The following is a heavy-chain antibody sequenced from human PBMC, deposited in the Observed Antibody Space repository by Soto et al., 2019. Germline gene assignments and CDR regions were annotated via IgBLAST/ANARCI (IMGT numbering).Heavy chain of an antibody. J-gene: IGHJ4*02. CDR3: ARDWWEEPAGKETVSQFDY. V-gene: IGHV3-33*01. CDR1: GFAFSNYG. D-gene: IGHD6-13*01. Sequence: QVHLVESGGGVVQPGRSLTLSCTASGFAFSNYGIHWVRQAPGRGLEWVAVIWSDGTKKFYAGSVRGRFTISRDNSKNTLYLQMTILRAEDTAVYYCARDWWEEPAGKETVSQFDYWGQGTLVTVSS. CDR2: IWSDGTKK.